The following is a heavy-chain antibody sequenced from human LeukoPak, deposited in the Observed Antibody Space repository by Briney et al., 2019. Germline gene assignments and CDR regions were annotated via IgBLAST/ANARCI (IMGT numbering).Heavy chain of an antibody. V-gene: IGHV4-59*08. CDR1: GGSISSYY. CDR3: ARSGLPPGGRPFDY. J-gene: IGHJ4*02. Sequence: PSETLSLTCTVSGGSISSYYWSWIRQPPGKGLEWIGYIYYSGSTNYNPSLKSRVTISVDTSKNQFFLKLSSVTAADTAVYHCARSGLPPGGRPFDYWGQGTLVTVSS. CDR2: IYYSGST. D-gene: IGHD1-14*01.